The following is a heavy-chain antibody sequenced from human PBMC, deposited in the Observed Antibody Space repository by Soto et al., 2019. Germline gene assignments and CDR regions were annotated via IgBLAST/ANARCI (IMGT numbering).Heavy chain of an antibody. Sequence: PGESLKISCKGSGYSFTSYWISWVRQMPGKGLEWMGRIDPSDSYTNYGPSFQGHVTISADKSISTAYLQWSSLKASDTAMYYCARDIAAAATPYYCYGMDVWGQGTTVTVSS. CDR2: IDPSDSYT. V-gene: IGHV5-10-1*01. CDR1: GYSFTSYW. D-gene: IGHD6-13*01. J-gene: IGHJ6*02. CDR3: ARDIAAAATPYYCYGMDV.